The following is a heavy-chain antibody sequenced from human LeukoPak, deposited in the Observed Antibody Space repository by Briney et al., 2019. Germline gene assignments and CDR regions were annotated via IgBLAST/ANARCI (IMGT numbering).Heavy chain of an antibody. CDR2: VYNRGTT. D-gene: IGHD4-23*01. J-gene: IGHJ5*02. CDR1: GGSITSYY. CDR3: ARDYGGNSGEFDP. V-gene: IGHV4-59*01. Sequence: SSETLSLTCSVSGGSITSYYWSWIRQSPMKGLEWIGSVYNRGTTYYNPSLKSRVTISGDTSKNQLSLRMTYVTTADTAVYFCARDYGGNSGEFDPWGQGTVVTVSS.